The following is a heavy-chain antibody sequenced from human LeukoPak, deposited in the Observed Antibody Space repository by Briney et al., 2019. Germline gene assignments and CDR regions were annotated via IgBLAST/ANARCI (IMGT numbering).Heavy chain of an antibody. J-gene: IGHJ1*01. Sequence: SVKVSCKASADTFSSYVISWVRRAPGQGLEWMGGISPIFDTTNYAQKFQGRVTITTDESTSTAYMELRSLTSDDTAVYYCALTGLDNIAVRSPDLQHWGQGTLVTVSS. CDR2: ISPIFDTT. CDR3: ALTGLDNIAVRSPDLQH. CDR1: ADTFSSYV. V-gene: IGHV1-69*05. D-gene: IGHD3-10*01.